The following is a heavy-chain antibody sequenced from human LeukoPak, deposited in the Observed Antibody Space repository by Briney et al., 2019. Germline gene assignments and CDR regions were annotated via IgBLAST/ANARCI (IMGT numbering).Heavy chain of an antibody. CDR1: GFTFSSYE. Sequence: GGSLRLSCAASGFTFSSYEMNWVRQAPGKGLEWVSYISSSGSTIYYADSVKGRFTISRDNAKNSLYLQMNSLRAEDTAVYYCARINYYDSSGHYYFDYWGQGTLVTVSS. CDR2: ISSSGSTI. J-gene: IGHJ4*02. CDR3: ARINYYDSSGHYYFDY. D-gene: IGHD3-22*01. V-gene: IGHV3-48*03.